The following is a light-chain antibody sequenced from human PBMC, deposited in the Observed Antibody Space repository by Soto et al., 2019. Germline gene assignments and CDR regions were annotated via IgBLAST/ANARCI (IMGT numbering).Light chain of an antibody. V-gene: IGLV2-14*03. CDR2: DVS. Sequence: QSVLTQPASVSGSPGQSITISCTGTSSDIGGYNSVSWYQHHPGKAPKLMIYDVSKWPSGVSNRFSGSKSGNTASLTISGLQAEDEADYYCLSYTSSNTGVFGAGTKVTVL. CDR1: SSDIGGYNS. CDR3: LSYTSSNTGV. J-gene: IGLJ3*02.